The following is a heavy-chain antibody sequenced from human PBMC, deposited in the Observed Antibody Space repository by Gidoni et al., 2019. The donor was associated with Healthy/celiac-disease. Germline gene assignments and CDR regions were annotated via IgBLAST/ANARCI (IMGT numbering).Heavy chain of an antibody. CDR1: GYSISSGYY. J-gene: IGHJ1*01. CDR3: ARAEGIAVAGTPSDEYFQH. V-gene: IGHV4-38-2*02. Sequence: QVQLQESGPGLVKPSETLSLTCTVSGYSISSGYYWGWIRQPPGKGLEWIGSIYHSGSTYYNPSLKSRVTISVDTSKNQFSLKLSSVTAADTAVYYCARAEGIAVAGTPSDEYFQHWGQGTLVTVSS. D-gene: IGHD6-19*01. CDR2: IYHSGST.